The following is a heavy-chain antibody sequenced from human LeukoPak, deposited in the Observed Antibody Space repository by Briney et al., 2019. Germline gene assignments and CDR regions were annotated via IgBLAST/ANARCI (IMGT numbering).Heavy chain of an antibody. Sequence: GGSLRLSCAASGFTFSSYAMSWVRQAPGKGLEWVSAISGSGGSTYYADSVKGRFTISRDNAKNSLYLQMNSLRVEDTAVYYCARDHYYGSGSSDYWGQGTLVTVSS. J-gene: IGHJ4*02. CDR2: ISGSGGST. V-gene: IGHV3-23*01. D-gene: IGHD3-10*01. CDR3: ARDHYYGSGSSDY. CDR1: GFTFSSYA.